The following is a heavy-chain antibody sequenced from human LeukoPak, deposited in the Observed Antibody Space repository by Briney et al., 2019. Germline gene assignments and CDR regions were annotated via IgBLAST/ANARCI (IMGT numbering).Heavy chain of an antibody. V-gene: IGHV1-2*02. Sequence: ASVKVSCTASGYTFTGYYMHWVRQAPGQGLEWMGWINPNSGGTNYAQTFQGRVTMTRDTSISTAYMELSRLRSDDTAVYYCARDKSGYSGYDSRTFDYWGQGTLVTVSS. J-gene: IGHJ4*02. D-gene: IGHD5-12*01. CDR3: ARDKSGYSGYDSRTFDY. CDR1: GYTFTGYY. CDR2: INPNSGGT.